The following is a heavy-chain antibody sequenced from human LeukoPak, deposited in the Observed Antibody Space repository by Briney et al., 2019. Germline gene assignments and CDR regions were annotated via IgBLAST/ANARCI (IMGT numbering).Heavy chain of an antibody. D-gene: IGHD2-2*02. V-gene: IGHV3-30-3*01. Sequence: GGSLRLSCAASGFTFSSYAMNWVRQAPGKGLEWVAIISYDGTNKDYADSVKGRFTISRDNSRNTLYLQMNSLRAEDTAVYHCARDPLYTNSPPSYFDYWGQGTLVAVSS. CDR2: ISYDGTNK. J-gene: IGHJ4*02. CDR1: GFTFSSYA. CDR3: ARDPLYTNSPPSYFDY.